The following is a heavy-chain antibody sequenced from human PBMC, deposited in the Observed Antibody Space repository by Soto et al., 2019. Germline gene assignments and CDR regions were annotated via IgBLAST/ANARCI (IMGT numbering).Heavy chain of an antibody. CDR2: IGVGGGDR. CDR3: ARVRFGELV. CDR1: GFTFSSYA. Sequence: EVQLLESGGGLVQPGGSLRLSCAASGFTFSSYAMSWVRKLPGKGLEWVSIIGVGGGDRYYPESVKGRFPISRDNSRDTLYLEMNSLRDEDTAVYYCARVRFGELVWGQGTLVTVSS. V-gene: IGHV3-23*01. D-gene: IGHD3-10*01. J-gene: IGHJ4*02.